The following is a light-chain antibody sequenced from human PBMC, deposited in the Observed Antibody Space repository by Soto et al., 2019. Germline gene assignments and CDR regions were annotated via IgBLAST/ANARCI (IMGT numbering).Light chain of an antibody. CDR3: QQYGTSPPT. V-gene: IGKV3-20*01. CDR2: GAS. Sequence: EIVLTQSPGTLSLSPGERATLSCKASPSVSSNFLAWYQRKPCQAPRLLIYGASYRATDIPYRFSGSGSGTDFTLTITRLEPEDLAVYYCQQYGTSPPTFGQGTKVEI. J-gene: IGKJ1*01. CDR1: PSVSSNF.